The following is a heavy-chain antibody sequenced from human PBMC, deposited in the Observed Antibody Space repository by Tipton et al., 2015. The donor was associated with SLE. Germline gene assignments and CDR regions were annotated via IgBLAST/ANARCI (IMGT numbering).Heavy chain of an antibody. V-gene: IGHV3-9*01. J-gene: IGHJ4*02. CDR3: ARAGVGATTGFDL. D-gene: IGHD1-26*01. CDR2: ISWNGGSI. CDR1: GVTFDDCA. Sequence: SLRLSCAASGVTFDDCALHWVRQAPGKGLEWVSGISWNGGSIGYADSVKGRFTISRENGKDSLYLQMDSLGVDDSGIYYCARAGVGATTGFDLWGQGTLVTVSS.